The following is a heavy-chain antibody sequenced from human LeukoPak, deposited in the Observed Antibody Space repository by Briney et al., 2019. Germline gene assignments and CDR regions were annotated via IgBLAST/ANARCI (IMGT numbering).Heavy chain of an antibody. CDR3: ARVGDWNDLVY. CDR1: GGSISPYY. J-gene: IGHJ4*01. Sequence: LETLSLTCTVSGGSISPYYWSWIRQVPGKGLEWIGYVYYTGGTNYNPSLKSRVTISVDTPKNQFSLKLTAVTAADTAVYYCARVGDWNDLVYWGQGVLVTVSS. CDR2: VYYTGGT. V-gene: IGHV4-59*01. D-gene: IGHD1-1*01.